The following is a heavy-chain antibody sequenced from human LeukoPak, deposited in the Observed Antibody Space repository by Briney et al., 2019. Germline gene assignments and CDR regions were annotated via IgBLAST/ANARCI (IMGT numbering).Heavy chain of an antibody. CDR3: ARPVRGP. V-gene: IGHV4-34*01. J-gene: IGHJ5*02. CDR1: GGSFSSYY. CDR2: INHSGST. Sequence: SETLSLSCADYGGSFSSYYWSWIRQPPGKGLEWIGEINHSGSTNYNPSLKSRVTISVDTSTNQFSLKVSSVTAADTAMYYCARPVRGPWGQGTLVTVSS.